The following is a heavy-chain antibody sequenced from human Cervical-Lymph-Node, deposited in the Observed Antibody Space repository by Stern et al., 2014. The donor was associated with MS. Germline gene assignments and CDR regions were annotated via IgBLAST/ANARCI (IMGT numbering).Heavy chain of an antibody. V-gene: IGHV4-59*02. CDR2: ILYSGST. J-gene: IGHJ5*02. Sequence: QVQLQESGPGLVQPSATLSLTCNVSGDSVSTNYWSWIRQPPGKGLEWICHILYSGSTDYNPSLKSRVTISVDTSKNQFSLKLTSVTAEDTAVYYCARDGYGSGTYGWFDPWGQGTLVTVSS. CDR1: GDSVSTNY. CDR3: ARDGYGSGTYGWFDP. D-gene: IGHD3-10*01.